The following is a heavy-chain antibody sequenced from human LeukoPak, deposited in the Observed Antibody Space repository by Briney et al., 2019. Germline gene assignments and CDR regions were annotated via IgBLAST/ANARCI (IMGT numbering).Heavy chain of an antibody. CDR2: ISSSSSYI. CDR3: ARDEDYVWGSYRLDY. J-gene: IGHJ4*02. D-gene: IGHD3-16*02. CDR1: GFTFSSYS. Sequence: GGSLRLSCAASGFTFSSYSMSCVRQAPGKGLEWVSSISSSSSYIYYADSVKGRFTISRDNAKNSLYLQMNSLRAEDTAVYYCARDEDYVWGSYRLDYWGQGTLVTVSS. V-gene: IGHV3-21*01.